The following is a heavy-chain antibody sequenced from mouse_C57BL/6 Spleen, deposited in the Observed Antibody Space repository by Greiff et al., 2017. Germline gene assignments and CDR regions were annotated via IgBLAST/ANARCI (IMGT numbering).Heavy chain of an antibody. V-gene: IGHV1-55*01. CDR2: IYPGSGST. J-gene: IGHJ2*01. CDR3: AREDDGYYFFDY. Sequence: QVQLQQPGAELVKPGASVKMSCKASGYTFTSYWITWVKQRPGQGLEWIGDIYPGSGSTNYNEKFKSKATLTVDKSSSTAYMQLSSLTSEDSAVYYCAREDDGYYFFDYWGQGTTLTVSS. D-gene: IGHD2-3*01. CDR1: GYTFTSYW.